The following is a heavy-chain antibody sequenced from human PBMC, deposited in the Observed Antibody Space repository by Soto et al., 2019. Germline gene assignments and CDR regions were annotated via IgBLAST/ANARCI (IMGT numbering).Heavy chain of an antibody. J-gene: IGHJ5*02. CDR2: ISAYNGNT. V-gene: IGHV1-18*01. CDR1: GYTFTSYG. Sequence: ASVKVSCKASGYTFTSYGISWVRQAPGQGLEWMGWISAYNGNTNYAQKLQGRVTMTTDTSTSTAYMELRSLRSDDTAVYYCARQISSSWYGNWFDPWGQGTLVTSPQ. D-gene: IGHD6-13*01. CDR3: ARQISSSWYGNWFDP.